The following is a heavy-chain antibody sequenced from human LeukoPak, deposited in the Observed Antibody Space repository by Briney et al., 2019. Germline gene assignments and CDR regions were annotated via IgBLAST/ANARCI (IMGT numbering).Heavy chain of an antibody. CDR1: GGSISSSSYY. CDR2: IYYSGST. Sequence: SETLSLTCTVSGGSISSSSYYWGWIRQPPGKGLEWIGSIYYSGSTYYNPSLKSRVTISVDTSKNQFSLKLSSVTAADTAMYYCARDRGWIRDYWGRGTPVTVSS. V-gene: IGHV4-39*07. J-gene: IGHJ4*02. D-gene: IGHD2-2*03. CDR3: ARDRGWIRDY.